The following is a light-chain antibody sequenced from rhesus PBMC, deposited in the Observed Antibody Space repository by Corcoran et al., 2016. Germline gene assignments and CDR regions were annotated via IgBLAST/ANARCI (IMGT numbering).Light chain of an antibody. Sequence: QSVLTQPPSMSGAPGQRVTISCSGTRFNIGAGYAVQWYQQFPETAPSLLIYENDKRPSGLSDRFSGSQSGTSASLTITGLQSEDEADYFCQSYDSGLSGHVFGSGTKLTVL. CDR3: QSYDSGLSGHV. CDR1: RFNIGAGYA. V-gene: IGLV1S2*01. CDR2: END. J-gene: IGLJ6*01.